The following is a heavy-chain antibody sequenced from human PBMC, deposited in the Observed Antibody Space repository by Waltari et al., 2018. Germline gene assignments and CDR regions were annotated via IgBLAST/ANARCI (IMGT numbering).Heavy chain of an antibody. Sequence: QVQLQQWGAGLLRPSETLSLTCGVSGVSLRGFYWTWIRRPPGKGLEWVGEVSDGGSTKYRPSLKSRLLISRDTSRNQFSLKLTSVTAADTALYYCARGARAYSAGWWEGIGFDYWGQGALVTVSS. V-gene: IGHV4-34*02. CDR3: ARGARAYSAGWWEGIGFDY. CDR1: GVSLRGFY. CDR2: VSDGGST. J-gene: IGHJ4*02. D-gene: IGHD6-13*01.